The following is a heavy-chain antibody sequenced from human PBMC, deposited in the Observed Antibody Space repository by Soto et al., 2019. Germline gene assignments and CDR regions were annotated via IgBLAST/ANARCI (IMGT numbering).Heavy chain of an antibody. CDR3: ARDRGGTMVRGVIKVYYYGMDV. CDR2: IYTSGST. Sequence: SETLSLTCTVSGGSISSYYWSWIRQPAGKGLEWIGRIYTSGSTNYNPSLKSRVTMSVDTSKNQFSLKLSSVTAADTAVHYCARDRGGTMVRGVIKVYYYGMDVWGQGTTVTVSS. V-gene: IGHV4-4*07. D-gene: IGHD3-10*01. J-gene: IGHJ6*02. CDR1: GGSISSYY.